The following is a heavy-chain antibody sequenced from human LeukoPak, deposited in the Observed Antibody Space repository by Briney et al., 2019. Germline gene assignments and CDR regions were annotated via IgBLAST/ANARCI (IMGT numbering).Heavy chain of an antibody. CDR1: GYTFTSYD. J-gene: IGHJ5*02. V-gene: IGHV1-18*01. D-gene: IGHD2-2*01. Sequence: ASVKVSCKASGYTFTSYDINWVRQATGQGLEWMGWMSAFNGDTNYAQNLQGRVTMTTDASTSTAYMELRSLRSDDTAVYYCARDQLGYCTRTSCSWFDPWGQGTLVTVSP. CDR3: ARDQLGYCTRTSCSWFDP. CDR2: MSAFNGDT.